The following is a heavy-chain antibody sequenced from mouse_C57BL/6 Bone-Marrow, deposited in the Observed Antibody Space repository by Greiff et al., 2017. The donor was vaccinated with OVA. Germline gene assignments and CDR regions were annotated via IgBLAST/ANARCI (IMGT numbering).Heavy chain of an antibody. CDR1: GYSITSGYY. Sequence: EVQLVESGPGLVKPSQSLSLTCSVTGYSITSGYYWNWIRQFPGNKLEWMGYISYDGSNNYNPSLKNRISITSDTSKNQFFLKLNSVTTEYTATYYCARYYYGSRYYAMDYWGQGTSVTVSS. J-gene: IGHJ4*01. CDR3: ARYYYGSRYYAMDY. CDR2: ISYDGSN. V-gene: IGHV3-6*01. D-gene: IGHD1-1*01.